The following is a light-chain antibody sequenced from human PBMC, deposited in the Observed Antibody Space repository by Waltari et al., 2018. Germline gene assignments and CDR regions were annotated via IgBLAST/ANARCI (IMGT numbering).Light chain of an antibody. Sequence: QSALTQPAAVSGSPGQSITISCSGTGSDVGNYNLVSWYQQHPGKAPKLLIYEGSKRPSGVADRFSGSQSDNTASLTISGLQAEDEADYYCCSYAGSYTWVFGGGTKLTVL. V-gene: IGLV2-23*01. J-gene: IGLJ3*02. CDR2: EGS. CDR1: GSDVGNYNL. CDR3: CSYAGSYTWV.